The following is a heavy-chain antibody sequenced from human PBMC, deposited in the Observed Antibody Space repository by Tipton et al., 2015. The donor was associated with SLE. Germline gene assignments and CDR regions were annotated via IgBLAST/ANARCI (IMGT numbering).Heavy chain of an antibody. CDR1: GGSFSGYY. CDR2: INHSGST. J-gene: IGHJ6*02. D-gene: IGHD6-13*01. CDR3: ARAPIAAPTGSYYGMDV. Sequence: TLSLTCAVYGGSFSGYYWSWIRQPPGKGLEWIGEINHSGSTNYNPSLKSRVTISVDTSKNQFSLKLSSVTAADTAVYYCARAPIAAPTGSYYGMDVWGRGTTVTVSS. V-gene: IGHV4-34*01.